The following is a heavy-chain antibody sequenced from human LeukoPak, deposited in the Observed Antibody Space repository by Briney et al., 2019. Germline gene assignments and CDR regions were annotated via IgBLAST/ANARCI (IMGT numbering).Heavy chain of an antibody. Sequence: SVKVSCKASGGTFSSYAISWVRQAPGQGLEWMGRIIPILGIANYAQKFRGRVTITADKSTSTAYMELSSLRSEDTAVYYCASHSSSSMGYWGQGTLVTVSS. D-gene: IGHD6-6*01. CDR2: IIPILGIA. CDR3: ASHSSSSMGY. J-gene: IGHJ4*02. V-gene: IGHV1-69*04. CDR1: GGTFSSYA.